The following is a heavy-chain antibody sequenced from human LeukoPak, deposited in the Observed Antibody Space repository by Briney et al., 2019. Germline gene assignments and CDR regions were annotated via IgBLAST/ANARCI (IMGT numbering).Heavy chain of an antibody. J-gene: IGHJ4*02. V-gene: IGHV1-8*01. CDR2: MNPNSGNT. CDR3: ARVRYGDYVGGGFDY. D-gene: IGHD4-17*01. CDR1: GYTFTSYD. Sequence: ASVKVSCKASGYTFTSYDINWVRQATGQGLEWVGWMNPNSGNTGYAQKFQGRVTMTRNTSISTAYMELSSLRSEDTAVYYCARVRYGDYVGGGFDYWGQGTLVTVSS.